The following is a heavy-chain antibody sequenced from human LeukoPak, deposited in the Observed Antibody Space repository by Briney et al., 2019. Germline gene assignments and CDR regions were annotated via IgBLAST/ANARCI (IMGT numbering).Heavy chain of an antibody. CDR3: ASNSGWYDSGTIDH. V-gene: IGHV4-39*07. CDR2: IYYTGST. D-gene: IGHD6-19*01. J-gene: IGHJ4*02. CDR1: GGSISSSGYY. Sequence: PSETLSLTCTVSGGSISSSGYYWGWIRQPPGKGLEWIGSIYYTGSTYYNPSLKSRVTMSVDTSKNQFSLKLSSVTAADTAVYYCASNSGWYDSGTIDHWGQGTLVTVSS.